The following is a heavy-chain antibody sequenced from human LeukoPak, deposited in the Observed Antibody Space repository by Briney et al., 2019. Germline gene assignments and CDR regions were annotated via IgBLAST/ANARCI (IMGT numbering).Heavy chain of an antibody. Sequence: SETLSLTCAVYGGSFSGDYWSWIRQPPGKGLEWIGEINHSGSTNYNPSLKSRVTISVDTSKNQFSLNLSSVTEADTAVYYCARAPVTGSGIYWGQGTLVTVSS. CDR1: GGSFSGDY. CDR3: ARAPVTGSGIY. D-gene: IGHD6-19*01. CDR2: INHSGST. J-gene: IGHJ4*02. V-gene: IGHV4-34*01.